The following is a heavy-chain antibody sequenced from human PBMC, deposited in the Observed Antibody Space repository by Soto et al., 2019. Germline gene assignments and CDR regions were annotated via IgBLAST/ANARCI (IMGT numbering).Heavy chain of an antibody. J-gene: IGHJ4*02. CDR2: ISGGGGST. D-gene: IGHD3-9*01. Sequence: EVQLLESGGGFVQPGESLRLSCAASGFTFSLSAMSWVRQAPGRGLEWVSSISGGGGSTEYADSVKGRFTISRDNSKDTMPLQMNRLRAEDTAVYYCSKGPEYDILTGCDYWGQGALVTVSS. V-gene: IGHV3-23*01. CDR3: SKGPEYDILTGCDY. CDR1: GFTFSLSA.